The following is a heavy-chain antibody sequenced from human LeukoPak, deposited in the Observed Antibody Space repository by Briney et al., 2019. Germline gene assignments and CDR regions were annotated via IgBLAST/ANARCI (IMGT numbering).Heavy chain of an antibody. D-gene: IGHD2-2*01. V-gene: IGHV3-74*01. CDR3: AILAASNPLDY. J-gene: IGHJ4*02. Sequence: GSLRLSCAASGFTFSSYWMHWVRQAPGKGLVWVSRINSDGSSTSYADSVKGRFTISRDNAKNTLYLQMNSLRAEDTAAYYCAILAASNPLDYWGQGTLVTVSS. CDR1: GFTFSSYW. CDR2: INSDGSST.